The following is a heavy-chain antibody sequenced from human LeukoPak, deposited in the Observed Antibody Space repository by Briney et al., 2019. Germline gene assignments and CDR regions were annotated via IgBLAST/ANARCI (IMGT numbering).Heavy chain of an antibody. Sequence: PSQTLSLTCTVSGVSISSGGYYWSWIRQHPGKGLEWIGYIYYSGSTYYNPSLKSRVTISVDTSKNQFSLKLSSVTAADTAVYYCAVEGAARVKGWFDPWGQGTLVTVSS. J-gene: IGHJ5*02. CDR2: IYYSGST. CDR1: GVSISSGGYY. V-gene: IGHV4-30-4*08. D-gene: IGHD6-6*01. CDR3: AVEGAARVKGWFDP.